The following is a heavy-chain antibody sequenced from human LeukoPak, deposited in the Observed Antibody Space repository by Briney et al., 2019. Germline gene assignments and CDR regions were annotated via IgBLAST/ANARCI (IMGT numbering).Heavy chain of an antibody. Sequence: SETLSLTCIVSGGSITGSYWSWIRQPPGKGLEWIGYIYYSGSTNYNPSLKSRVTISVDTSKNQFSLKLSSVTAADTAVYYCARQTSVAFDYWGQGTLVTVSS. CDR3: ARQTSVAFDY. CDR1: GGSITGSY. D-gene: IGHD6-19*01. J-gene: IGHJ4*02. CDR2: IYYSGST. V-gene: IGHV4-59*08.